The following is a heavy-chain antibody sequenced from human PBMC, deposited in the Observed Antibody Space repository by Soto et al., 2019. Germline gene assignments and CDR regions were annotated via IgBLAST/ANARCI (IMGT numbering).Heavy chain of an antibody. CDR2: INHSGST. J-gene: IGHJ5*02. CDR1: GGSFSGYY. Sequence: SETLSLTCAVYGGSFSGYYWSWIRQPPGKGLEWIGEINHSGSTNYNPSLKSRVTISVDTSKNQFSLKLSSVTAADTAVYYCARGKQMIDWPGDGWFDHWGQGTLVTVSS. V-gene: IGHV4-34*01. D-gene: IGHD3-16*01. CDR3: ARGKQMIDWPGDGWFDH.